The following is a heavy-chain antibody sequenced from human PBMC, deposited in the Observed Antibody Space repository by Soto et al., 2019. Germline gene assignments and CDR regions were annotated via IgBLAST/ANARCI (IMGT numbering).Heavy chain of an antibody. V-gene: IGHV1-69*01. CDR1: GGTFSSYA. CDR2: IIPIFGTA. Sequence: QGQLVQSGAEVKKPGSSVKVSCKASGGTFSSYAISWVRQAPGQGLEWMGGIIPIFGTANYAQKFQGRVTITADEPTRTAYMELSSLRSEDTAVYYCARATMVRGVITSLDYWGQGTLVTVSS. CDR3: ARATMVRGVITSLDY. J-gene: IGHJ4*02. D-gene: IGHD3-10*01.